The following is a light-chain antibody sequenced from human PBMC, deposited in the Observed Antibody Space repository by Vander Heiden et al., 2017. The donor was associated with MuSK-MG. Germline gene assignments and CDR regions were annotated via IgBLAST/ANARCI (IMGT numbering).Light chain of an antibody. Sequence: DVVMTQSPLSLPVTLGQPASISCRSSQSLVYSDGYTYLDWFHQRPGQSPRRLIYKVSNRDSGVPDRFSGSGSGTDFTLKISMVEAEDVGVYYCRQGVHWPPIFGQWTRLEIK. CDR2: KVS. CDR1: QSLVYSDGYTY. CDR3: RQGVHWPPI. J-gene: IGKJ5*01. V-gene: IGKV2-30*01.